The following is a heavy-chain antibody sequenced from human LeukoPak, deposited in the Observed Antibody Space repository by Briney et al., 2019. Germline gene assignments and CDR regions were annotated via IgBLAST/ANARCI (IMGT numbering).Heavy chain of an antibody. Sequence: SETLSLTCTVSGGSISSSSYYWGWIRQPPGKGMEWIGSIYYSGSTYYNPSLKSRVTISVDTSKNQFSLKLSSVTAADTAVYYCAGHGWQIMDYWGQGTLVTVSS. V-gene: IGHV4-39*01. CDR2: IYYSGST. D-gene: IGHD2-15*01. CDR3: AGHGWQIMDY. CDR1: GGSISSSSYY. J-gene: IGHJ4*02.